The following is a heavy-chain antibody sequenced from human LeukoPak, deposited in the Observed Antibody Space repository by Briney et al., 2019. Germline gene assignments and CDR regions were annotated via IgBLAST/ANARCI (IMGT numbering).Heavy chain of an antibody. CDR1: GGSFSGYY. Sequence: SETLSLTCAVYGGSFSGYYWSWIRQPPGKGLEWIGEINHSGSTNYNPSLKSRVTISVDTSKNQFSLKLSSVTAADTAVYYCAREIRPLEAFDIWGQGTMVTVSS. CDR2: INHSGST. J-gene: IGHJ3*02. V-gene: IGHV4-34*01. CDR3: AREIRPLEAFDI.